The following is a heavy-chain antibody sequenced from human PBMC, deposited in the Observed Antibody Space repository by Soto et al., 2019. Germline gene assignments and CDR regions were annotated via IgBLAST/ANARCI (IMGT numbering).Heavy chain of an antibody. D-gene: IGHD1-26*01. CDR3: VRVGVGIGNHFDS. J-gene: IGHJ4*02. CDR1: NGSISGFY. Sequence: PSETLSLTCSVSNGSISGFYWTWIRQPPGKILEWIGYIHYSGRTDYNPSLTSRATMSVDTSKNQFSLSLKSITAADTAVYYCVRVGVGIGNHFDSWGRGTLVTVSS. V-gene: IGHV4-59*12. CDR2: IHYSGRT.